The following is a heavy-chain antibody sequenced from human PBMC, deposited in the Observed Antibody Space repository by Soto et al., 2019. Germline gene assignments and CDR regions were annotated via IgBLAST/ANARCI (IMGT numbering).Heavy chain of an antibody. J-gene: IGHJ5*02. V-gene: IGHV1-2*02. CDR1: GYTFTGYY. D-gene: IGHD3-10*01. CDR3: ARDPPITMVRGVIDWFDP. CDR2: INPNSGGT. Sequence: GASVKVSCKASGYTFTGYYMHWVRQAPGQGLEWMGWINPNSGGTNYAQKFQDRVTMTRDTSISTAYMELSRLRSDDTAVYYCARDPPITMVRGVIDWFDPWGQGTLVTVSS.